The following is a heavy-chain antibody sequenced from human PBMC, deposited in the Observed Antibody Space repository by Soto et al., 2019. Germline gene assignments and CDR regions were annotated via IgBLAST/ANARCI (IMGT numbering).Heavy chain of an antibody. CDR3: ARVDIVVVPAAEIIDYYYYYYMDV. CDR1: GYTFTSYD. CDR2: MNPNSGNT. V-gene: IGHV1-8*01. J-gene: IGHJ6*03. D-gene: IGHD2-2*01. Sequence: ASVKVSCKASGYTFTSYDINWVRQATGQGLEWMGWMNPNSGNTGYAQKFQGRVTMTRNTSISTAYMELSSLRSEDTAVYYCARVDIVVVPAAEIIDYYYYYYMDVWGKGTTVTVSS.